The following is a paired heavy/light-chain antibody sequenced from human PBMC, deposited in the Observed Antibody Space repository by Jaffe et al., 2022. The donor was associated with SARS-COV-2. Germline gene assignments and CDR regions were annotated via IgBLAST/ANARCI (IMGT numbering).Heavy chain of an antibody. CDR1: GGSVTSGNYY. J-gene: IGHJ6*02. CDR3: AREVCSVFGGSCYGYDMDV. V-gene: IGHV4-61*02. Sequence: QVQLQESGPGLVKPSQTLSLTCTVSGGSVTSGNYYWNWIRQPSEKGLEWIGRIFTRGITEYNPSLKSRVTISVDTSKNQVSLQLNSVTAADTAIYYCAREVCSVFGGSCYGYDMDVWGQGTTVIVSS. D-gene: IGHD2-15*01. CDR2: IFTRGIT.
Light chain of an antibody. CDR1: QSVLYNSNNENY. CDR3: QQYYNTPYT. Sequence: DIVMTQSPDSLAVSLGERATINCKSSQSVLYNSNNENYLAWYQQKPGQPPNLLIYWASTRESGVPDRFSGSGSGTDFTLTISSLQAEDVAVYFCQQYYNTPYTFGRGTKLEIK. CDR2: WAS. V-gene: IGKV4-1*01. J-gene: IGKJ2*01.